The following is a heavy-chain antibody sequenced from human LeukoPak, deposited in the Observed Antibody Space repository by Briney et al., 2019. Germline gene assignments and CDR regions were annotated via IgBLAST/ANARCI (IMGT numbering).Heavy chain of an antibody. CDR1: GFTFSSYA. CDR2: ISGSGGST. D-gene: IGHD3-16*02. Sequence: GGSLRLSCAASGFTFSSYAMSWVRQAPGKGLEWVSAISGSGGSTYYADSVKGRFTISRDNSKNTLYLQVNSLRAEDTAVYYCAKETFGGVIVRQYYFDYWGQGTLVTVSS. V-gene: IGHV3-23*01. CDR3: AKETFGGVIVRQYYFDY. J-gene: IGHJ4*02.